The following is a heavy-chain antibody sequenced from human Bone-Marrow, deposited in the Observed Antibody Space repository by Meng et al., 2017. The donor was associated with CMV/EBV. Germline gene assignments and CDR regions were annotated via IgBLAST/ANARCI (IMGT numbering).Heavy chain of an antibody. CDR2: IYYSGST. V-gene: IGHV4-39*07. CDR3: ATSASDAFAI. Sequence: SETLSLTCTVSGGSISSSSYYWGWIRQPPGKGLEWIGSIYYSGSTYYNPSLKSRVTISVDTSKNQFSLKLSSVTAADTAVYYCATSASDAFAIWGQGTMVTVSS. CDR1: GGSISSSSYY. J-gene: IGHJ3*02.